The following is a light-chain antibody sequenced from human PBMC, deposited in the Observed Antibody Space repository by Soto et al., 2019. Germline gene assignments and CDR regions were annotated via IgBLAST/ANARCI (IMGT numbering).Light chain of an antibody. J-gene: IGKJ3*01. CDR1: QSISSW. Sequence: DIQMTQSPSTLSASVGDRVTITCRASQSISSWLAWYQQKPGKAPTLLIYKASSLESGVPSRFSGSGSVPDFTLTISRLQPDDFATYYCQQSFTFGPGTKVDIK. CDR3: QQSFT. V-gene: IGKV1-5*03. CDR2: KAS.